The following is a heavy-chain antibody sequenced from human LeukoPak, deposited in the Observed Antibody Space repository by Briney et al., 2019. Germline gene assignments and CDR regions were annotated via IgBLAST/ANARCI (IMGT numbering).Heavy chain of an antibody. V-gene: IGHV4-30-4*02. CDR2: IYYSGST. D-gene: IGHD5-24*01. Sequence: SETLSLTCTVSGGSISSGDYYWSWIRQPPGKGLEWIVYIYYSGSTYYNPSLKSRVTISVDTSKNQFSLKLSSATAADTAVYYCARYNSPAPYYYYGMDVWGQGTTVTVSS. CDR3: ARYNSPAPYYYYGMDV. J-gene: IGHJ6*02. CDR1: GGSISSGDYY.